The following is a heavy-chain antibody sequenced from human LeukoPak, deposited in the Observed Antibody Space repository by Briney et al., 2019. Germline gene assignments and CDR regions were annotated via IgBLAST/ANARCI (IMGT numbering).Heavy chain of an antibody. CDR2: ISYDGSNK. Sequence: GGSPRLSCAASGFTFSSYGVHWVRQAPGKGLEWVAVISYDGSNKYYADSVKGRFTISRDNSKNTLYLQMNSLRAENTAVYDCAKEGDYGDLDYWGQGTLVTVSS. J-gene: IGHJ4*02. CDR3: AKEGDYGDLDY. D-gene: IGHD4-17*01. V-gene: IGHV3-30*18. CDR1: GFTFSSYG.